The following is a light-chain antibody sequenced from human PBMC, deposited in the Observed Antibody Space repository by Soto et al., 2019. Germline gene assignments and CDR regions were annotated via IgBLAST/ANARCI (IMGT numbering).Light chain of an antibody. CDR2: EVS. CDR1: SSDIGNYDF. Sequence: QSALTQPASVSGSPGQSITLSCTGTSSDIGNYDFVSWYQQVPGTAPKAMIYEVSSRPSGVSNRFSGSKSGNTAFLTISGLQAEDEAYYYCSSYTTSTSFILFGGGTKLAVL. J-gene: IGLJ2*01. V-gene: IGLV2-14*01. CDR3: SSYTTSTSFIL.